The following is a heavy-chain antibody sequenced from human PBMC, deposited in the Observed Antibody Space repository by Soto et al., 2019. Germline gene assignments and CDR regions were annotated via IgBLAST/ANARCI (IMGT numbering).Heavy chain of an antibody. V-gene: IGHV1-69*04. CDR3: AREHEEQLANQLVQYYYGMDV. CDR1: GGTFSSYT. D-gene: IGHD6-6*01. Sequence: GASVKVSCKASGGTFSSYTISWVRQAPGQGLEWMGRIIPILGIANYAQKFQGRVTITRDTSASTAYMELSSLRSKDTAVYYCAREHEEQLANQLVQYYYGMDVWGQGTTVTVSS. CDR2: IIPILGIA. J-gene: IGHJ6*02.